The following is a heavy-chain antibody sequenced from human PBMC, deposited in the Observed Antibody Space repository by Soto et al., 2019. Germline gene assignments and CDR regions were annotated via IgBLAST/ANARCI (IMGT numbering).Heavy chain of an antibody. CDR3: ERETPYSIAGYGMDV. CDR1: GYTFTSYG. J-gene: IGHJ6*02. Sequence: ASVKVSCKASGYTFTSYGISWVRQAPGQGLEWMGWISAYNGNTNYAQKLQGRVTMTTDTSTSTAYMELRSLRSDDTAVYYCERETPYSIAGYGMDVWGQGTTVTAP. CDR2: ISAYNGNT. D-gene: IGHD4-4*01. V-gene: IGHV1-18*04.